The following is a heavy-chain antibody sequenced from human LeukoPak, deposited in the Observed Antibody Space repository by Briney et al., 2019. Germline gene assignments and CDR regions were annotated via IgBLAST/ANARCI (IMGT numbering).Heavy chain of an antibody. CDR1: LFTFRDAW. J-gene: IGHJ4*02. V-gene: IGHV3-15*01. Sequence: PGGALRLSCAASLFTFRDAWLTWVREAQGKGPEWIGRIKSKIDGGATDYAAPVKGRFTISRDDSKNTLYLQMNSVKTEDTAVYYCTSSGTSGAGDFGYWGQGALVTVSS. D-gene: IGHD1-26*01. CDR2: IKSKIDGGAT. CDR3: TSSGTSGAGDFGY.